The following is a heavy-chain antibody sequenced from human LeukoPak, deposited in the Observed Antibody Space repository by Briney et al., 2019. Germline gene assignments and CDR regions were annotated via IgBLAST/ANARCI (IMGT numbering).Heavy chain of an antibody. D-gene: IGHD5-18*01. CDR2: ISSNGDNT. Sequence: PGGSLRLSCAASGFTFSTYVMQWVRQAPGKGLEYVSSISSNGDNTYYPNSVRGRFTISRDNSKNTLNLQMSSLRAEDTAVYYCVVSYLYAFDIWGQGTMVTVSS. V-gene: IGHV3-64*01. CDR1: GFTFSTYV. J-gene: IGHJ3*02. CDR3: VVSYLYAFDI.